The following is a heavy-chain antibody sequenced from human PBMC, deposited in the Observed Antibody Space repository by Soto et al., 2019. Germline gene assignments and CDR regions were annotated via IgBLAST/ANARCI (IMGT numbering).Heavy chain of an antibody. CDR1: GYSFTSYW. CDR3: ARAEGVGDSYGFKAFDI. CDR2: IDPSDSYT. V-gene: IGHV5-10-1*01. D-gene: IGHD5-18*01. J-gene: IGHJ3*02. Sequence: PGESLKISCKGSGYSFTSYWISWVRQMPGKGLEWMGRIDPSDSYTNYSPSFQGHVTISADKSISTAYLQWSSLKASDTAMYYCARAEGVGDSYGFKAFDIWGQGTMVTVSS.